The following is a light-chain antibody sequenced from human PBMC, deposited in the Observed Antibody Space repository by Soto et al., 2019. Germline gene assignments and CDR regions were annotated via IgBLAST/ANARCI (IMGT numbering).Light chain of an antibody. V-gene: IGLV1-47*01. CDR3: AAWDNSLTGYV. J-gene: IGLJ1*01. Sequence: QSVLTQPPSASGTPGQWVTISCSGSSSNIGSNYVYWYQQVPGTAPKLLIYRNSQRPPGGPDRFSDSKSGTSASLAISGFRSEDEADYFCAAWDNSLTGYVFGTGTKVTVL. CDR2: RNS. CDR1: SSNIGSNY.